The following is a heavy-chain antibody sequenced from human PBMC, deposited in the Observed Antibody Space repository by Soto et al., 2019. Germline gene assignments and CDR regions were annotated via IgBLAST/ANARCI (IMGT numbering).Heavy chain of an antibody. J-gene: IGHJ5*02. CDR1: AW. CDR2: IKSKTDGGTT. V-gene: IGHV3-15*01. Sequence: AWRSCEQQKTGKGLEWVDRIKSKTDGGTTDYAAPVKGRFTISRDDSKNTLYLQMNSLKTEDTAVYYCTTAADDYGDYARPWGQGTLVTVSS. D-gene: IGHD4-17*01. CDR3: TTAADDYGDYARP.